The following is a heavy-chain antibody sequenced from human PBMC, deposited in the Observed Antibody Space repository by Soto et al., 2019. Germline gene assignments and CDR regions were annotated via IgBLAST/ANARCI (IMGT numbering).Heavy chain of an antibody. CDR2: IIPIFGTA. V-gene: IGHV1-69*13. J-gene: IGHJ4*02. CDR3: ARLPRDGYNADNFDY. Sequence: SVKVSCKASGGTFSSYAISWVRQAPGQGLEWMGGIIPIFGTANYAQKFQGRVTITADESTSTAYMELSSLRSEDTAVYYCARLPRDGYNADNFDYWGQGTLVTVSS. D-gene: IGHD5-12*01. CDR1: GGTFSSYA.